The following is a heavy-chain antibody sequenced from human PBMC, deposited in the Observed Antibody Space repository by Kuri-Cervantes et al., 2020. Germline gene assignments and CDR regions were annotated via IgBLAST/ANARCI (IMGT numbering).Heavy chain of an antibody. Sequence: GESLKISCAASGFTFSGYGMHWVRQAPGKGLEWVAVIWYDGSNKYYADSVKGRFTISRDNSKNTLYLQMNSLRAEDTAVYYCARDATTRYYYYYGMDVWGQGTTVTVSS. D-gene: IGHD1-1*01. CDR1: GFTFSGYG. J-gene: IGHJ6*02. CDR3: ARDATTRYYYYYGMDV. CDR2: IWYDGSNK. V-gene: IGHV3-33*01.